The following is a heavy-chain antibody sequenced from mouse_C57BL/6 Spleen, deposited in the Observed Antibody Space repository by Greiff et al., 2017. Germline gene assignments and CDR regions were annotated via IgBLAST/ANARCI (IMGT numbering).Heavy chain of an antibody. J-gene: IGHJ1*03. D-gene: IGHD1-1*01. CDR3: ARDYYGSSPSDV. V-gene: IGHV5-17*01. CDR1: GFTFSDYG. Sequence: EVKLVESGGGLVKPGGSLKLSCAASGFTFSDYGMHWVRQAPEKGLEWVAYISSGSSTIYYADTVKGRVTISRDNSNNTLFLQMTSLRSEDTAMYYCARDYYGSSPSDVWGTGTTVTVSS. CDR2: ISSGSSTI.